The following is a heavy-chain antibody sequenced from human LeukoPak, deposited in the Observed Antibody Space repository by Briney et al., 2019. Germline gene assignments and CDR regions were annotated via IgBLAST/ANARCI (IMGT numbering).Heavy chain of an antibody. Sequence: PGGSLRLSCAASGFTFTIFGLNWVRQAPGKGLEWVSSISSSSSYIYYADSVKGRFTISRDNAKNSLYLQMNSLRAEDTAVYYCAGGQVPKGVRASNGDYWGQGTLVTVSS. CDR3: AGGQVPKGVRASNGDY. J-gene: IGHJ4*02. D-gene: IGHD3-10*01. CDR2: ISSSSSYI. V-gene: IGHV3-21*01. CDR1: GFTFTIFG.